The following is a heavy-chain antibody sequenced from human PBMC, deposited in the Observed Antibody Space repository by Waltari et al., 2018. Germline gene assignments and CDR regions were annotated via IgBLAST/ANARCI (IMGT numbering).Heavy chain of an antibody. D-gene: IGHD2-15*01. CDR2: ISGSGGST. CDR1: GFTFSSYA. J-gene: IGHJ4*02. Sequence: EVQLLESGGGLVQPGGSMRPSCADSGFTFSSYAMIWVRQAPGKGLEWVSAISGSGGSTYYADSVKGRFTISRDNSKNTLYLQMNSLRAEDTAVYYCAKNGKTPLLYYFDYWGQGTLVTVSS. V-gene: IGHV3-23*01. CDR3: AKNGKTPLLYYFDY.